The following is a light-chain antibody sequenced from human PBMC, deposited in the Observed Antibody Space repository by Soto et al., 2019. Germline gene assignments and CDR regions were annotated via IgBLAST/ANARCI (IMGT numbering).Light chain of an antibody. CDR1: SSDVGGYNY. CDR2: EVT. J-gene: IGLJ1*01. CDR3: SSYTSSTTYV. Sequence: QSALTQPASVSGSPGQSITISCTGTSSDVGGYNYVSWYQQHPGKVPKLMIYEVTDRPSGVSNRFSGSKSGSTASLTISGLQAEAEADYYRSSYTSSTTYVFGTGTKLTVL. V-gene: IGLV2-14*01.